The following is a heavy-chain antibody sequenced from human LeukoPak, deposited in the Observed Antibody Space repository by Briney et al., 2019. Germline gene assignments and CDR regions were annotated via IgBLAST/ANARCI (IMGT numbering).Heavy chain of an antibody. Sequence: PGRSLRLFCIASGFTFGDYAISWVRQAPGKGLEWVGFIRSKAYGGTTEYAASVQSRFSISRDDSKSIAYLQMNSLRTEDTAVFYCTRDCSGGSCWGDAFDIWGQGTMVTVSS. CDR1: GFTFGDYA. V-gene: IGHV3-49*04. CDR3: TRDCSGGSCWGDAFDI. CDR2: IRSKAYGGTT. J-gene: IGHJ3*02. D-gene: IGHD2-15*01.